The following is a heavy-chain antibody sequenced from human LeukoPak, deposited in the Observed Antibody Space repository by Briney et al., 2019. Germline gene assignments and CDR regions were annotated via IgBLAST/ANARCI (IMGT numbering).Heavy chain of an antibody. Sequence: GGSLRLSCTASGFTFGDYAMSWFRQAPGKGLEWVSSISSSSSYIYYADSVKGRFTISRDNSKNTLSLQMNSLRAEDTAVYYCARDSTVFGVVITAAFDYWGQGTLVTVSS. V-gene: IGHV3-21*01. CDR1: GFTFGDYA. CDR2: ISSSSSYI. J-gene: IGHJ4*02. CDR3: ARDSTVFGVVITAAFDY. D-gene: IGHD3-3*01.